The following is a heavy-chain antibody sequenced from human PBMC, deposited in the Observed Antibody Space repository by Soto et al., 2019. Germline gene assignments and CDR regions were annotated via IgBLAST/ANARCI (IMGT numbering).Heavy chain of an antibody. CDR1: GFTFSSYG. CDR3: AKGRNYYDSSGYYYYY. J-gene: IGHJ4*02. Sequence: PGGSLRLSCAASGFTFSSYGMHWVRQAPGKGLEWVAVISYDGSNKYYADSVKGRFTISRDNSKNTLYLQMNSLRAEDTAVYYCAKGRNYYDSSGYYYYYWGQGTLVTVSS. D-gene: IGHD3-22*01. V-gene: IGHV3-30*18. CDR2: ISYDGSNK.